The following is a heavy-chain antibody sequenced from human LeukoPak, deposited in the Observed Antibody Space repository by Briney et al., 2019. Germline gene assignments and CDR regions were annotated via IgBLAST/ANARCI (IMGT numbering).Heavy chain of an antibody. J-gene: IGHJ4*02. Sequence: GASVKVSCKASGYTFTSYGISWVRRAPGQGLEWMGWISAYNGNTNYAQKFQGRVTITRDTSASTAYMELSSLRSEDTAVYYCAGPSEVWGSYRPFDYWGQGTLVTVSS. CDR3: AGPSEVWGSYRPFDY. V-gene: IGHV1-18*01. CDR2: ISAYNGNT. CDR1: GYTFTSYG. D-gene: IGHD3-16*02.